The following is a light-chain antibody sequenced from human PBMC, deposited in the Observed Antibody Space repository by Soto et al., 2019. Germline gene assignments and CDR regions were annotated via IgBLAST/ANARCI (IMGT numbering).Light chain of an antibody. CDR1: SSNIGRNT. Sequence: QSELTQPPSASGTPGQRVTISCSGSSSNIGRNTVNWYQQLPGTAPKLLIYGNDQRPSGVPDRFSGSKSGTSASLAISGLQSEDEADHYCAAWDDSLNGVVFGGGTKLTVL. CDR2: GND. CDR3: AAWDDSLNGVV. J-gene: IGLJ2*01. V-gene: IGLV1-44*01.